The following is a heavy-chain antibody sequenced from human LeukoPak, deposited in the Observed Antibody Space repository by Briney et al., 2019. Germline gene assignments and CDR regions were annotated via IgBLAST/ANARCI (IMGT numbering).Heavy chain of an antibody. J-gene: IGHJ4*02. CDR2: IYYSGST. V-gene: IGHV4-39*01. CDR1: GGSISSSSYY. Sequence: TSETLSLTCTVSGGSISSSSYYWGWIRQPPGKGLEWIGSIYYSGSTYYNPSVKSRVTISVDTSKNQFSLKLSSVTAAVTAVYYCASPGGSGYYPYYFDYWGQGTLVTVSS. CDR3: ASPGGSGYYPYYFDY. D-gene: IGHD3-22*01.